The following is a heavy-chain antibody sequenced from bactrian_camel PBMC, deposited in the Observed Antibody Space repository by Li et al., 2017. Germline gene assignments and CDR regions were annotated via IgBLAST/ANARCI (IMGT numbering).Heavy chain of an antibody. J-gene: IGHJ6*01. CDR1: GFTFSSTV. CDR3: GAVQRCPIRFIADDFGW. D-gene: IGHD1*01. CDR2: INASGRST. V-gene: IGHV3S40*01. Sequence: VQLVESGGGLVEPGGSLRLSCAASGFTFSSTVMSWVRQAPGKGLEWVSSINASGRSTYYADSVKGRFTISRDNAKNTLYLQLNSLIPEDSGMYYCGAVQRCPIRFIADDFGWWGQGTQVTVS.